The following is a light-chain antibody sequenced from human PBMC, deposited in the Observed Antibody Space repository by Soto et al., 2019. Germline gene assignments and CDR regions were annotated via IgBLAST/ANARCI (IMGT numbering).Light chain of an antibody. J-gene: IGKJ4*01. CDR2: GAS. CDR1: QSVSYIY. Sequence: EIVLTQSPGSLSLSTGERATLSCRASQSVSYIYLAWYQQKPGRAPRLLIYGASIRATGVPDRFRGSGSGTDFTLTISRLEPEDFAVYYCQQYGISPLTFGGGTKVEIK. CDR3: QQYGISPLT. V-gene: IGKV3-20*01.